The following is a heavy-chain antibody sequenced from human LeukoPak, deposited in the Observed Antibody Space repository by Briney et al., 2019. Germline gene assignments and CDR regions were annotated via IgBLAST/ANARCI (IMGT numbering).Heavy chain of an antibody. V-gene: IGHV3-23*01. CDR3: AKGSSSWYVAGWFDS. J-gene: IGHJ5*01. CDR1: GFPFSSYA. CDR2: ISGSGDRA. Sequence: PGGSLRLSCAASGFPFSSYAVNWARQAPGKGLEWVSVISGSGDRAYYGDSVKGRFSISRDNSKNTVYLQMSSLRVEDTAIYYCAKGSSSWYVAGWFDSWGQGTLVTVSS. D-gene: IGHD6-13*01.